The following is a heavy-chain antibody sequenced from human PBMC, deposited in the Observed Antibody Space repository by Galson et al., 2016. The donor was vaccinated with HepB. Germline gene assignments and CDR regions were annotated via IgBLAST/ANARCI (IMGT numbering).Heavy chain of an antibody. CDR2: ISGGGGST. CDR3: AKDLAYSSSCSDY. J-gene: IGHJ4*02. D-gene: IGHD6-13*01. CDR1: GFTFSGYA. V-gene: IGHV3-23*01. Sequence: SLRLSCAASGFTFSGYAMSWVRQAPGKGLEWVSGISGGGGSTYFADSVEGRSTISRDNSNNTLYLHMNSLRAEDTAVYYCAKDLAYSSSCSDYWGQGTLVTVSS.